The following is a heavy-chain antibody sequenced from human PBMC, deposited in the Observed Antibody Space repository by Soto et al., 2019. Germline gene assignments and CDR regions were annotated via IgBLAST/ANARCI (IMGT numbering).Heavy chain of an antibody. V-gene: IGHV3-11*01. CDR3: TRDPRITDF. CDR2: ISPGGDIR. CDR1: GFSFRDHY. D-gene: IGHD3-16*01. J-gene: IGHJ4*02. Sequence: GGSLRLSCPASGFSFRDHYMTWIRQAPGNGLELLSYISPGGDIRNYVDSVKGRFTISRDNAKNSLYLHMNSLRAEDTAVYYCTRDPRITDFWGQGTLVTVSS.